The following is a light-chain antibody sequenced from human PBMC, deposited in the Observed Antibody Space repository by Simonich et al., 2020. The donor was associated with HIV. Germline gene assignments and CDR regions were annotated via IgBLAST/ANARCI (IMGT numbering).Light chain of an antibody. V-gene: IGLV2-14*01. CDR2: EVS. CDR3: SSYTSSSTWV. J-gene: IGLJ3*02. Sequence: QSALTQPPSSSGSPGQSVTISCTGTSRNVGGYNYASCYQQPPGKAPKLMIYEVSKRPSGVSNRFSGSKSGNTASLTISGLQAEDEADYYCSSYTSSSTWVFGGGTKLTVL. CDR1: SRNVGGYNY.